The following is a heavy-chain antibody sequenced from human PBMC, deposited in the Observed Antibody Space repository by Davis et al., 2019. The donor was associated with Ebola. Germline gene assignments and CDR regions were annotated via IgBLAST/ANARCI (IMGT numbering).Heavy chain of an antibody. V-gene: IGHV3-74*01. Sequence: HTGGSLRLSCAASGFTFSSYWMHWVRQAPGKGLVWVSRINSDGSSTSYADSVKGRSTISRDNAKNSLYLQMNSLRAEDTAVYYCARDPRITIFGVAPWWFDPWGQGTLVTVSS. CDR1: GFTFSSYW. CDR2: INSDGSST. D-gene: IGHD3-3*01. CDR3: ARDPRITIFGVAPWWFDP. J-gene: IGHJ5*02.